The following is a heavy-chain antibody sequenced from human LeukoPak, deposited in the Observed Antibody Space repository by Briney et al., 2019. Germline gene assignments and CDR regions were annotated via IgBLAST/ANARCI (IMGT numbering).Heavy chain of an antibody. CDR2: IIPIFGTA. D-gene: IGHD6-13*01. V-gene: IGHV1-69*05. CDR1: GGTFSSYA. CDR3: AREPPPAAFETSGAVWQFDP. Sequence: ASVKVSCKASGGTFSSYAISWVRQAPGQGLEWMGRIIPIFGTANYAQKFQGRVTITTDESTSTAYMELSSLRSEDTAVYYCAREPPPAAFETSGAVWQFDPWGQGTLVTVSS. J-gene: IGHJ5*02.